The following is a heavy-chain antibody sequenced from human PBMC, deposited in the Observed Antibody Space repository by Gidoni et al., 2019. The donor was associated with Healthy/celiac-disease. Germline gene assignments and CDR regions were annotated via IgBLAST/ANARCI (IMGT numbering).Heavy chain of an antibody. CDR3: AKAFTMIVADNQDY. Sequence: EVQLVESGGGLVQPGRSLRLSCAASGFTFDDYAMHWVRQAPGKGLEWVSGISWNSGSIGYADSVKGRFTISRDNAKNSLYLQMNSLRAEDTALYYCAKAFTMIVADNQDYWGQGTLVTVSS. V-gene: IGHV3-9*01. J-gene: IGHJ4*02. CDR2: ISWNSGSI. CDR1: GFTFDDYA. D-gene: IGHD3-22*01.